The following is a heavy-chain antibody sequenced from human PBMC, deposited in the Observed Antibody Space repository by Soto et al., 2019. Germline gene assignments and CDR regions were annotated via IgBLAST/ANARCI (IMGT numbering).Heavy chain of an antibody. CDR1: GLTVSRTQ. CDR2: IYSAGST. V-gene: IGHV3-53*01. D-gene: IGHD6-6*01. J-gene: IGHJ4*01. Sequence: GGSLRLSCAVSGLTVSRTQMSGVHQAPGKGLQWVSVIYSAGSTYYANAVKGRFTISRDISENKIFLELNGLTVDDTAVYYCARAREPEYSSSIFFDYWGRGTVVTVSS. CDR3: ARAREPEYSSSIFFDY.